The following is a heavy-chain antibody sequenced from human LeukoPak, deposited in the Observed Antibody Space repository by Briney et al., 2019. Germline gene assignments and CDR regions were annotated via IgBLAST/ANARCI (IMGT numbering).Heavy chain of an antibody. CDR2: ISSSSSYI. CDR3: ASSCSGTSCYHKYNWFDP. V-gene: IGHV3-21*01. CDR1: GFTFSSYS. J-gene: IGHJ5*02. D-gene: IGHD2-2*01. Sequence: KPGGSLRLSCAASGFTFSSYSMNWVRQAPGKGLEWVSSISSSSSYIYYADSVKGRFTISRDNAKNSLYLQMNSLRAEDTAVYYCASSCSGTSCYHKYNWFDPWGQGTLVTVSS.